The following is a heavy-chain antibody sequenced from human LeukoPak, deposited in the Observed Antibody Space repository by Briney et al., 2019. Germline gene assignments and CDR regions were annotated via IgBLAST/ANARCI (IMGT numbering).Heavy chain of an antibody. D-gene: IGHD4-23*01. Sequence: SVKVSCKASGGTFSSYAISWVRQAPGQGLEWMGGIIPIFGTANYAQKFQGRVTITADESTSTAYMELSSLRSEDTAVYYCARGWLAETTVVTPYNYWGQGTLVTVSS. CDR2: IIPIFGTA. CDR1: GGTFSSYA. V-gene: IGHV1-69*13. J-gene: IGHJ4*02. CDR3: ARGWLAETTVVTPYNY.